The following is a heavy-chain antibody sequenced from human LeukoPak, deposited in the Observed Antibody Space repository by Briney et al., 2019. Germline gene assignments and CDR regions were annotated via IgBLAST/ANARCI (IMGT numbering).Heavy chain of an antibody. V-gene: IGHV4-34*01. CDR2: INHSGST. CDR3: AKDIKGVDTAMVKETRTQNWFDP. Sequence: SETLSLTCAVYGGSFSGYYWSWIRQPPGKGLEWIGEINHSGSTNYNPSLKSRVTISVDTSKNQFSLKLSSVTAADTAVYYCAKDIKGVDTAMVKETRTQNWFDPWGQGTLVTVSS. CDR1: GGSFSGYY. D-gene: IGHD5-18*01. J-gene: IGHJ5*02.